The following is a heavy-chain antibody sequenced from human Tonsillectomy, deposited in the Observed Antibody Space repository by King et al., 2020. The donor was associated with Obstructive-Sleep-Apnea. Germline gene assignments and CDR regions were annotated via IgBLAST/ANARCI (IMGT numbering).Heavy chain of an antibody. D-gene: IGHD2-21*02. Sequence: MPLQESGPGLVKPSETLSLTCTVSSGSISSYYWNWIRQPPGKGLEWIGYIYYSGSTYYNPSLKSRVTISVDTSKNLFSLKLSSVTAADTAVYYCARHSPLCGDDCYSYWYFDLWGRGTLVTVSS. V-gene: IGHV4-59*08. CDR3: ARHSPLCGDDCYSYWYFDL. CDR2: IYYSGST. J-gene: IGHJ2*01. CDR1: SGSISSYY.